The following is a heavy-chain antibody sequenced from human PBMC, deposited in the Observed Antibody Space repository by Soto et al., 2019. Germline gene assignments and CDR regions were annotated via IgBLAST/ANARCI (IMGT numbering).Heavy chain of an antibody. Sequence: QLQLQESGSGLVKPSQTLSLTCAVSGGSISSGGYSWSWIRQPPGKGLEWIGYIYHSGSTYYNPSLKSRVTISVDRSKNQFSLKLSSVTAADTAVYYCARVGDYYDSSGLGAFDIWGQGTMVTVSS. CDR2: IYHSGST. V-gene: IGHV4-30-2*01. CDR3: ARVGDYYDSSGLGAFDI. D-gene: IGHD3-22*01. CDR1: GGSISSGGYS. J-gene: IGHJ3*02.